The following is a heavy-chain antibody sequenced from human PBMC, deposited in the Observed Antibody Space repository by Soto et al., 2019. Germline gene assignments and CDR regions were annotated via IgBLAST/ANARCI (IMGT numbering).Heavy chain of an antibody. Sequence: QVQLVQSGAEVKKPGASVKVSCRASGYTFTSNDINWVRQAAGQGLEWMGWMNPKTGKTGNAQKFQGRVTMTSDNSISTVYMHLSRLTSDDTAVYYCARGAAFDVWGQGTMVSVS. CDR1: GYTFTSND. CDR3: ARGAAFDV. CDR2: MNPKTGKT. J-gene: IGHJ3*01. V-gene: IGHV1-8*01.